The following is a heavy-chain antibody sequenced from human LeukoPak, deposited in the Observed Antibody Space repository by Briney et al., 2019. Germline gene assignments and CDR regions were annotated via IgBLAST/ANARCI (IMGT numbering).Heavy chain of an antibody. J-gene: IGHJ4*02. CDR3: ARVAVGATRVDFDY. V-gene: IGHV3-30-3*01. Sequence: GVLRLSCAASGFTFSSYAMHWVRQAPGKGLEWVAVISYDGSNKYYADSVRGRFTISKDNAKNSLYLQMNSLRDEDTAVYYCARVAVGATRVDFDYWGQGTLVTVSS. CDR1: GFTFSSYA. D-gene: IGHD1-26*01. CDR2: ISYDGSNK.